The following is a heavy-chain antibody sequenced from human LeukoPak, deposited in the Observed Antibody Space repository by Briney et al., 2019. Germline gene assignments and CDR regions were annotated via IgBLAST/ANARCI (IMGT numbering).Heavy chain of an antibody. CDR3: ARSYARSWYWNWFDP. CDR1: GGSISSYY. Sequence: SETLSLTCTVSGGSISSYYWSWIRQPPGKGLEWIGDIYYSGSTNYNPSLKSRVTISVDTSKNQFSLRVSSVTAADTAVYYCARSYARSWYWNWFDPWGQGTLVTVSS. V-gene: IGHV4-59*08. D-gene: IGHD6-13*01. CDR2: IYYSGST. J-gene: IGHJ5*02.